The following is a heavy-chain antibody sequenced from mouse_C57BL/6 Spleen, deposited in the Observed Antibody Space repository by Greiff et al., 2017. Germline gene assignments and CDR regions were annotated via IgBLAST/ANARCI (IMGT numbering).Heavy chain of an antibody. Sequence: EVQLQQSGAELVRPGASVKLSCTASGFTIKDYYMHWVKQRPEQGLEWIGWIDPESGYTEYASKFQGKATITADTSSNTAYLQLSSLTSEDTAVYDCIPSYTTLDYWGQGTTLTVSS. CDR1: GFTIKDYY. D-gene: IGHD2-12*01. V-gene: IGHV14-4*01. CDR2: IDPESGYT. J-gene: IGHJ2*01. CDR3: IPSYTTLDY.